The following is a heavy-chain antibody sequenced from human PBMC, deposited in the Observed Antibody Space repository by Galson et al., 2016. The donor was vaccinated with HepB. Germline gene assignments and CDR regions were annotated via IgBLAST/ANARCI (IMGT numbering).Heavy chain of an antibody. Sequence: SLRLSCAASGFTFSSYAMHWVRQAPDKGLEWVAVIPYDGSDKYYADSVKGRFTISRDNSKNTLFLSMNSLRIEDTAVYYCAKGPYDSGSGSQVDPWGQGTLVTVSS. D-gene: IGHD3-10*01. CDR1: GFTFSSYA. CDR3: AKGPYDSGSGSQVDP. CDR2: IPYDGSDK. V-gene: IGHV3-30*18. J-gene: IGHJ5*02.